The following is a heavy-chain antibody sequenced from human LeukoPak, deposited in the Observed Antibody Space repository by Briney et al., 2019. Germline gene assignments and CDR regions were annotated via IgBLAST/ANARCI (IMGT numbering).Heavy chain of an antibody. D-gene: IGHD3-16*01. Sequence: PSETLFLTCTVSGGSIISYYWSWIGQPAGKGLEWIGRIYTSGSTNYNPSLKSRVTMSVDTSKNQFSLKLSSVTAADTAVYYCARCLIRESAAYDYWGQGTLVTVSS. J-gene: IGHJ4*02. CDR2: IYTSGST. V-gene: IGHV4-4*07. CDR3: ARCLIRESAAYDY. CDR1: GGSIISYY.